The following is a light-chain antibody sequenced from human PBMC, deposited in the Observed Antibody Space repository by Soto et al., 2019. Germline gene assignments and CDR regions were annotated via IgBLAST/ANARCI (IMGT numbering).Light chain of an antibody. CDR2: DAS. Sequence: EIVLTQSPATLSLSPGERATLSCRASQSVNTYLAWYRQKPGQAPRLLIYDASNRATGIPARFSGSGSGTDFTLTISSLEPEDFAVYYCQQRAIWPPYTFGQGTKLDIK. CDR3: QQRAIWPPYT. J-gene: IGKJ2*01. V-gene: IGKV3-11*01. CDR1: QSVNTY.